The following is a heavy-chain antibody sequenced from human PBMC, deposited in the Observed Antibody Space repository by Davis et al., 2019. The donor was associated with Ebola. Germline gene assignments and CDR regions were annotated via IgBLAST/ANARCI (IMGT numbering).Heavy chain of an antibody. CDR2: IWYDGSNK. Sequence: PGGSLRLSCAASGFTFSSYGMHWVRQAPGKGLEWVAVIWYDGSNKYYADSVKGRFTISRDNAKNSLYLQMNSLRAEDTAVYYCARDLIHPMTTHLDYWGQGTLVTVSS. CDR3: ARDLIHPMTTHLDY. V-gene: IGHV3-33*01. D-gene: IGHD3-16*01. CDR1: GFTFSSYG. J-gene: IGHJ4*02.